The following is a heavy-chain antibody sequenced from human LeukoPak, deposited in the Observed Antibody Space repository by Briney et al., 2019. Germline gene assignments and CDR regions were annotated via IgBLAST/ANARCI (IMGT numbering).Heavy chain of an antibody. D-gene: IGHD5-18*01. CDR1: GFTFSSYE. V-gene: IGHV3-48*03. Sequence: GGSLRLSCAASGFTFSSYEMNWVRQAPGKGLEWVSYISSSGSTIYYADSVKGRFTISRDNAKNSLYLQMNSLRVEDTAVFYCARRVDTAVISPATFDIWGHGTMVTVSS. CDR3: ARRVDTAVISPATFDI. J-gene: IGHJ3*02. CDR2: ISSSGSTI.